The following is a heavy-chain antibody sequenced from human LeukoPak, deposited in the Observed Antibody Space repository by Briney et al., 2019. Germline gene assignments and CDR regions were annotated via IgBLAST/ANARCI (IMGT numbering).Heavy chain of an antibody. J-gene: IGHJ4*02. V-gene: IGHV3-33*01. Sequence: GGSLRLSCAASGFTFSSYGMHWVRQAPGKGLEWVAVIWYDGSNKYCADSVKGRFTISRDNSKNTLYLQMNSLRAEDTAVYYCARDGYTYSSSWYEVYWGQGTLVTVSS. D-gene: IGHD6-13*01. CDR3: ARDGYTYSSSWYEVY. CDR1: GFTFSSYG. CDR2: IWYDGSNK.